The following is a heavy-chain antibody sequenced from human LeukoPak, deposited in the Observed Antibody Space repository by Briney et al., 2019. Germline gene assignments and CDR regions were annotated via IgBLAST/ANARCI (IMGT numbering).Heavy chain of an antibody. CDR2: IWYDGSNK. CDR3: ARGVDYYDNSGTIDY. V-gene: IGHV3-33*01. CDR1: GFTFSDYG. Sequence: GGSLRLSCTASGFTFSDYGMHWVRQPPGKGLEWVAIIWYDGSNKTYEDSVKGRFTISRDNSKNTLYLQMNSLRAEDTAVYYCARGVDYYDNSGTIDYWGQGTLVTVSS. J-gene: IGHJ4*02. D-gene: IGHD3-22*01.